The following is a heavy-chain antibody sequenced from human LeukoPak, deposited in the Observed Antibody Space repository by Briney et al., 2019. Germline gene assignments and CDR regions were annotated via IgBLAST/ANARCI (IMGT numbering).Heavy chain of an antibody. V-gene: IGHV3-30*18. D-gene: IGHD3-22*01. Sequence: GGSLRLSCAASGFTFSSYGMHWVRQAPGKGLEWVAVISYDGSNKYHADSVKGRFTVSRDNSKNTLYLQMNSLRAEDTAVYYCAKASITMIVEAWGQGTLVTVSS. CDR2: ISYDGSNK. CDR1: GFTFSSYG. CDR3: AKASITMIVEA. J-gene: IGHJ5*02.